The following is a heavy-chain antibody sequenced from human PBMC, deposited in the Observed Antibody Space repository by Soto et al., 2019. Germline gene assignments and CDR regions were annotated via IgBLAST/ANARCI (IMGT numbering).Heavy chain of an antibody. V-gene: IGHV4-30-4*01. CDR3: AGQPTAGSFYDLGSYYYYYGMDV. J-gene: IGHJ6*02. D-gene: IGHD3-16*01. CDR1: GGSISSNYYY. Sequence: SETLSLTCTVSGGSISSNYYYWNWIRQPPGKGLEWIGNIYYSGNTDCNPSLKSRVTISVDTSKNQFSLNLSSVTAADSAVYYCAGQPTAGSFYDLGSYYYYYGMDVWGQGTTVTVSS. CDR2: IYYSGNT.